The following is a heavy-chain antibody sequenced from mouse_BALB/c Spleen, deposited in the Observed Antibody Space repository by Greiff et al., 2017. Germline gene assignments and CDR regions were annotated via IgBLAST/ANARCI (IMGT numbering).Heavy chain of an antibody. CDR3: ARREVTATYPMDY. D-gene: IGHD2-5*01. Sequence: EVQRVESGGGLVQPGGSRKLSCAASGFTFSSFCMHWVRQAPEKGLEWVAYISNGSSTINYADTVKGRFTISRDNPKNTLFLQITSIRSADTAMYYCARREVTATYPMDYWGQGTSVTVSS. CDR1: GFTFSSFC. J-gene: IGHJ4*01. CDR2: ISNGSSTI. V-gene: IGHV5-17*02.